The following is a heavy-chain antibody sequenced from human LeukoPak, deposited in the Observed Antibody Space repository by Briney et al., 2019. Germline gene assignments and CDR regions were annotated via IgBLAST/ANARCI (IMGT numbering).Heavy chain of an antibody. J-gene: IGHJ4*02. CDR1: GYTFTGYY. V-gene: IGHV1-2*02. Sequence: ASVKVSCKASGYTFTGYYMHWVRQAPGQGLEWMGWINPNSGGTNYAQKFQGRVTMTRDTSTSTVYMELSSLRSEDTAVYYCAREGTGTTEYWGQGTLVTVSS. D-gene: IGHD1-1*01. CDR3: AREGTGTTEY. CDR2: INPNSGGT.